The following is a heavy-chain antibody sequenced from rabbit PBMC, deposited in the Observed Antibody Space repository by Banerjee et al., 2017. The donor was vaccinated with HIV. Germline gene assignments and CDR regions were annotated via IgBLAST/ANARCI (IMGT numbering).Heavy chain of an antibody. J-gene: IGHJ4*01. CDR3: ARGNTYNFHL. V-gene: IGHV1S47*01. CDR2: IYNSDGST. D-gene: IGHD1-1*01. Sequence: QEQLVESGGGLVQPGGSLTLTCKASGFDFSSNAMCWVRQAPGKGPEWIACIYNSDGSTYYASWVNGRFTISRSTSLNTVTLQLTSLTAADTATYFCARGNTYNFHLWGPGTLVTVS. CDR1: GFDFSSNA.